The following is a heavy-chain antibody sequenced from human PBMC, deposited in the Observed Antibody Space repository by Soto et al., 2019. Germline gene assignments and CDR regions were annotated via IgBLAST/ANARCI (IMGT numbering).Heavy chain of an antibody. CDR3: ATGCPDDTRLWFGELDRFDP. CDR1: GYTFTSYG. CDR2: ISAYNGNT. V-gene: IGHV1-18*01. Sequence: ASVKVSCKASGYTFTSYGISWVRQAPGQGLEWMGWISAYNGNTNYAQKLQGRVTMTTDTSTSTAYMELRSLRSDDTAVYYCATGCPDDTRLWFGELDRFDPWGQGTLVTVSS. J-gene: IGHJ5*02. D-gene: IGHD3-10*01.